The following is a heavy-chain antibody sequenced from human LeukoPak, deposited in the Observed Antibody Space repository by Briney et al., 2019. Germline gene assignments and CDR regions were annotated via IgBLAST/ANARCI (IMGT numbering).Heavy chain of an antibody. Sequence: SETLSLTCTVSGGSISTYYWCWIRQSPGKGLEWIGYISYSESTNYNPSLKSRVTISVDRPKNQFSLKLSSVTAADTAVYYCVRGGRVVKSLFGMDVWGQGTTVTVSS. CDR2: ISYSEST. V-gene: IGHV4-59*01. CDR1: GGSISTYY. D-gene: IGHD3-3*01. J-gene: IGHJ6*02. CDR3: VRGGRVVKSLFGMDV.